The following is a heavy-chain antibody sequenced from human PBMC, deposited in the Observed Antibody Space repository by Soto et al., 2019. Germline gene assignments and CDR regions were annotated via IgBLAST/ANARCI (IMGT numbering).Heavy chain of an antibody. Sequence: PSETLSLTCTVSGGSISSYYWSWIRQPAGKGLEWIGRIYTSGSTNYNPSLKSRVTMSVDTSKNQFSLKLSSVTAADTAVYYCARDRRYCSGGSCYMVWFDPWGQGTLVTVSS. CDR3: ARDRRYCSGGSCYMVWFDP. CDR2: IYTSGST. D-gene: IGHD2-15*01. CDR1: GGSISSYY. J-gene: IGHJ5*02. V-gene: IGHV4-4*07.